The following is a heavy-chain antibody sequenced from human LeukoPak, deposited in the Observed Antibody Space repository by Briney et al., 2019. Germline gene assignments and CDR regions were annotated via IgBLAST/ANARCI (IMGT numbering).Heavy chain of an antibody. CDR2: INHSGST. CDR3: ARRPIVGRNCFDP. Sequence: PSETLSLTCAVYGGSFSGYYWSWLRQPPGKGLEWIGEINHSGSTNYNPSLKSRVTISVDTSKNKFSLKLSSVTAADTAVYYCARRPIVGRNCFDPWGQGTLVTVSS. V-gene: IGHV4-34*01. J-gene: IGHJ5*02. CDR1: GGSFSGYY. D-gene: IGHD2-15*01.